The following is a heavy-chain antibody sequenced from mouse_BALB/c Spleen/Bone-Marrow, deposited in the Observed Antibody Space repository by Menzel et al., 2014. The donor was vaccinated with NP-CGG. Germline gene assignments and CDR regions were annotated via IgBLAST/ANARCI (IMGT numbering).Heavy chain of an antibody. CDR1: GYTFTSYY. J-gene: IGHJ3*01. D-gene: IGHD1-2*01. CDR3: TRPYYGYVGYAY. CDR2: INPSNGGT. Sequence: QVQLKDSGAELVKPGASVKLSCKASGYTFTSYYMYWVKQRPGQGLEWIGEINPSNGGTNFNEKFKCKATLTVDKSSSTAYMQPSSLTFEDSAIYYCTRPYYGYVGYAYWGQGTQVTVSA. V-gene: IGHV1S81*02.